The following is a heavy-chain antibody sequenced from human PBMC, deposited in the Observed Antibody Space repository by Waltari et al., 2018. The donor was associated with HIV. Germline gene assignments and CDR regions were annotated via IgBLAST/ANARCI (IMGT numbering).Heavy chain of an antibody. V-gene: IGHV2-5*02. Sequence: QITLKESGPTLVKPTQTLTLTCTFSGFSLSTSGVGVGWIRQPPGKALEWLALIYWDDDKRYSPSLKSRLTITKDTSKNQVVLTMTNMDPVDTATYYCAHGPYYYDSSGSRAPPPFDYWGQGTLVTVSS. CDR3: AHGPYYYDSSGSRAPPPFDY. D-gene: IGHD3-22*01. J-gene: IGHJ4*02. CDR1: GFSLSTSGVG. CDR2: IYWDDDK.